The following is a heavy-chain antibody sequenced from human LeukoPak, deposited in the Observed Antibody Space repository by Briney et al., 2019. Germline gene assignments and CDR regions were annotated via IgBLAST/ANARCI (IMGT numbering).Heavy chain of an antibody. CDR1: GGSFSGYY. J-gene: IGHJ6*04. CDR3: ARRLPRLRGPYYYGMDV. D-gene: IGHD3-16*01. V-gene: IGHV4-34*01. Sequence: SETLSLTCAVYGGSFSGYYWSWLRQPPGKGLEWLGEINHSGSTNYNPSLKSRVTISVDTSKNQFSLKLSSVTAADTAVYYCARRLPRLRGPYYYGMDVWGKGTTVTVSS. CDR2: INHSGST.